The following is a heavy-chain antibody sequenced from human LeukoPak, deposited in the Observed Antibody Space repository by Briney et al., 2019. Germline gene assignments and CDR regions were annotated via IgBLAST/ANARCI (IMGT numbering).Heavy chain of an antibody. V-gene: IGHV4-61*02. J-gene: IGHJ5*02. CDR3: ARQYCSGGSCYLGDNWFDP. D-gene: IGHD2-15*01. Sequence: SETLSLTCTVSGGSISSGSYYWSWIRQPAGKGLEWIGRIYTSGSTNYNPSLKSRVTISVDTSKNPFSLKLSSVTAADTAVYYCARQYCSGGSCYLGDNWFDPWGQGTLVTVSS. CDR2: IYTSGST. CDR1: GGSISSGSYY.